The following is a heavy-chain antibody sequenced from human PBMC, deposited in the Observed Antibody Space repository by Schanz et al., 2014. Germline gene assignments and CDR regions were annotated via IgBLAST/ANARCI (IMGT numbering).Heavy chain of an antibody. Sequence: QVQLQESGPGLVKPSQTLSLTCTVSGGSIRSGTYYWSWIRQPAGKALEWVGRVFPNGITNYNPSLKSRFTISLNTPRNQFSLPLASLTAADTAVYYCARDATWRLDLWGRGTLVTVSS. CDR2: VFPNGIT. V-gene: IGHV4-61*02. J-gene: IGHJ2*01. CDR3: ARDATWRLDL. CDR1: GGSIRSGTYY. D-gene: IGHD5-12*01.